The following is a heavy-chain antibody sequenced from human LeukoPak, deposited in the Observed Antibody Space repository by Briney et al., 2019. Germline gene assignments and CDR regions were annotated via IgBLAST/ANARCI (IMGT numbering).Heavy chain of an antibody. Sequence: SETLSPTCAVYVGSFSGYYWSWIRQPPGKGLEWIGEINHSGSTNYNSSLKSRVTISVDTSKNQFSLKLSSVTAADTAVYYCARGYYGSGSHCCHMDVWGKGTTMTVS. CDR2: INHSGST. D-gene: IGHD3-10*01. V-gene: IGHV4-34*01. CDR1: VGSFSGYY. CDR3: ARGYYGSGSHCCHMDV. J-gene: IGHJ6*03.